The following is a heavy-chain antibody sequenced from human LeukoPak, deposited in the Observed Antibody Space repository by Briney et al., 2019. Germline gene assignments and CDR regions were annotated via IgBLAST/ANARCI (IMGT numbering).Heavy chain of an antibody. CDR3: AKDRRYCSSTSCPYYFDY. CDR1: GFTFSSYA. CDR2: ISGSGGST. J-gene: IGHJ4*02. Sequence: GGSLRLSCAASGFTFSSYAMSWVRQAPGKGLEWVSAISGSGGSTYYADSVKGRFTISRDNSKNTLYLQMNSLRAEDTAVYYCAKDRRYCSSTSCPYYFDYWGQGTLVTVSS. V-gene: IGHV3-23*01. D-gene: IGHD2-2*01.